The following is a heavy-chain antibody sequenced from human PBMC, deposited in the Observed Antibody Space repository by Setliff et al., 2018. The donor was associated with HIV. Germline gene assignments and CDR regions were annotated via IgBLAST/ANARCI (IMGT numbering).Heavy chain of an antibody. CDR3: ERAFPMTTVVTQSGYGAFDI. CDR1: AGSISSYY. Sequence: SETLSLTCTVSAGSISSYYWTWIRQPPGKGLEWIGYISTRGGTTYNPSLKSRVTISVDTSKNQFSLKLSSATAADTAVYYCERAFPMTTVVTQSGYGAFDIWGQGTMVTVSS. V-gene: IGHV4-4*09. CDR2: ISTRGGT. J-gene: IGHJ3*02. D-gene: IGHD4-17*01.